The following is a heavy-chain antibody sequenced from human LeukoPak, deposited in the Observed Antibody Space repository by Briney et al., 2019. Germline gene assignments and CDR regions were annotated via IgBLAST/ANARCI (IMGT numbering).Heavy chain of an antibody. CDR2: IIPIFRTT. J-gene: IGHJ5*01. CDR1: GGTFSNYA. V-gene: IGHV1-69*05. CDR3: AKDDGTATMGFDS. Sequence: SVKVSCKASGGTFSNYAFSLVRQAPGQGLEWMGGIIPIFRTTNYAEQFQGRVTITTDESTNTAYLDLSSLRSEDTAVYYCAKDDGTATMGFDSWGQGTLVSVSS. D-gene: IGHD1-26*01.